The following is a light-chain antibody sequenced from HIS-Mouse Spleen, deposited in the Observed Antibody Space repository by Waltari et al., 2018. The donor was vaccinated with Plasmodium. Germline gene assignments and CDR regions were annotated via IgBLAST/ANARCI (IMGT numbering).Light chain of an antibody. J-gene: IGKJ3*01. CDR3: QQYDNRPPAFT. CDR2: DAS. V-gene: IGKV1-33*01. CDR1: QDISNY. Sequence: DIQMTQSPSSLSASVGDRVTITCQASQDISNYLNWYQQKPGKAPKLLIYDASNLETGVPSRFSGSGSGTDLTFTISSMQPEDIATYYCQQYDNRPPAFTFGPGTKVDIK.